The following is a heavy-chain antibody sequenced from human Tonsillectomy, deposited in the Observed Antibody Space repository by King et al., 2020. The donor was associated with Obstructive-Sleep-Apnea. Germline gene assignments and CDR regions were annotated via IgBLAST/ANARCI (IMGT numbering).Heavy chain of an antibody. Sequence: VQLQESGPGLVKPSETLSLTCTVSGGSISSYYWSWIRQPPGKGLEWIGYIYYTGSTNYNPSLKSRVTMSVDTSKNQFSLKLSSVTAADTAVYYCARDAGQESIXADLIFDYWGQGTLVTVSS. D-gene: IGHD6-6*01. CDR2: IYYTGST. CDR3: ARDAGQESIXADLIFDY. J-gene: IGHJ4*02. V-gene: IGHV4-59*12. CDR1: GGSISSYY.